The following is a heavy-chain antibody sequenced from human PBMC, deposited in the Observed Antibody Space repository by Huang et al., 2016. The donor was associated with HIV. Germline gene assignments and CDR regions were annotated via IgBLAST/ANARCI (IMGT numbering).Heavy chain of an antibody. CDR3: ASRTTVTTTSNYHYFYMDV. D-gene: IGHD4-17*01. V-gene: IGHV4-39*01. Sequence: QLQLQESGPGLVKPSETLSLTCTVSGGSIGSSSYYWGWIRQSPGKGLEWIGSIYYIGKGSYNPAVKSRVTMSVYRSSNQFSLKMHSVTAADTAVYYCASRTTVTTTSNYHYFYMDVWGKGTTVIVSS. CDR2: IYYIGKG. CDR1: GGSIGSSSYY. J-gene: IGHJ6*03.